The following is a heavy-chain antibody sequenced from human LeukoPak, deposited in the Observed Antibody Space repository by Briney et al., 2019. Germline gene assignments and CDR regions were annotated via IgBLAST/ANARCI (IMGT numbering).Heavy chain of an antibody. J-gene: IGHJ4*02. CDR1: GGSISSGGYY. CDR2: IYYSGST. V-gene: IGHV4-31*03. D-gene: IGHD3-10*01. CDR3: ARVVGARIDYYGSGSYYWFDY. Sequence: NPSETLSLTCTVSGGSISSGGYYWSWIRQHPGKGLEWIGYIYYSGSTYYNPSLKSRVTISVDTSKNQFSLKLSSVTAADTAVYYCARVVGARIDYYGSGSYYWFDYWGQGTLVTVSS.